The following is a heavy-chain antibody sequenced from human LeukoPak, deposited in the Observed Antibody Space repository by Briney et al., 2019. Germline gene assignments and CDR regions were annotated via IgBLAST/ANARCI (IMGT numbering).Heavy chain of an antibody. D-gene: IGHD2-2*01. Sequence: GGSLRLSCAASGFTFSSYAISWVRQAPGKGLEWVSAISGSSSTTFYADSVKGRFTISRDNSMDTLFLQMNSLRPEDTALYYCAKGMEWVVVPAALDVWGQGTTVSVSS. CDR3: AKGMEWVVVPAALDV. V-gene: IGHV3-23*01. CDR2: ISGSSSTT. J-gene: IGHJ6*02. CDR1: GFTFSSYA.